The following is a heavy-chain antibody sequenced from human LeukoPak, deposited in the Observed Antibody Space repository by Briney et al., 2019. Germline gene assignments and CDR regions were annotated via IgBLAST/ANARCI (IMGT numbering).Heavy chain of an antibody. CDR2: INPKSGDS. CDR3: AAEIYGYNSECCSFDF. Sequence: ASVKVSCKASGYTFTSNDINWVRQAPGQGPEWMGWINPKSGDSGYAQKFRGRVTITRDTSISTAYMELSSLRSDDTAVYYCAAEIYGYNSECCSFDFWGPGTPVTVSS. CDR1: GYTFTSND. D-gene: IGHD4-23*01. J-gene: IGHJ3*01. V-gene: IGHV1-8*03.